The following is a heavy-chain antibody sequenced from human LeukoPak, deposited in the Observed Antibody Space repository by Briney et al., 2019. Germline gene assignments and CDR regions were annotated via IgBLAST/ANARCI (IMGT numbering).Heavy chain of an antibody. J-gene: IGHJ4*02. Sequence: GGSLRLSCTASGFIFSNVWMSWVRQAPGKGLEWVANIKQDGSEKYYVDSVKGRFTISRDNAKNSLYLQMNSLRAEDTAVYYCARSIVVVVAATTFFDYWGQGTLVTVSS. D-gene: IGHD2-15*01. CDR1: GFIFSNVW. CDR2: IKQDGSEK. CDR3: ARSIVVVVAATTFFDY. V-gene: IGHV3-7*01.